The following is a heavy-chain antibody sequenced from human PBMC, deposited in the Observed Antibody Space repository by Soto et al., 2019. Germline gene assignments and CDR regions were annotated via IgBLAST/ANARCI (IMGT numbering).Heavy chain of an antibody. J-gene: IGHJ4*02. CDR3: ARDPNVVVTAIPDY. CDR2: ISSSSSTI. Sequence: EVQLVESGGGLVQPGGSLRLSCAASGFNFSSYSMNWVRQAPVKGLEWVSYISSSSSTIYYADSVKGRFTIFRDNAKNSRYLQMNSLRDEDTAAYYCARDPNVVVTAIPDYWGQGTLVTVSS. D-gene: IGHD2-21*02. CDR1: GFNFSSYS. V-gene: IGHV3-48*02.